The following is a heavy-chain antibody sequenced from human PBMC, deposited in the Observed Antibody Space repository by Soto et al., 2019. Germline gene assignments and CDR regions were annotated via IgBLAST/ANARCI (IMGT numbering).Heavy chain of an antibody. D-gene: IGHD2-21*02. CDR1: GGTFSSYA. J-gene: IGHJ4*02. CDR3: ARGSLAHCGGDCPWGFY. Sequence: QVQLVQSGAEVKKPGSSVKVSCKASGGTFSSYAISWVRQAPGQGLEWMGGIIPIFGTANYAQKFQGRVTITADESTSTAYMELSRLRSEDTAVYYCARGSLAHCGGDCPWGFYWGQGTLVTVSS. CDR2: IIPIFGTA. V-gene: IGHV1-69*01.